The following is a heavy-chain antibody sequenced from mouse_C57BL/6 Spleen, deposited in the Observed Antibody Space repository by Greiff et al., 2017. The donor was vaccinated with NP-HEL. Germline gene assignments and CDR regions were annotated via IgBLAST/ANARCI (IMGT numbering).Heavy chain of an antibody. V-gene: IGHV5-4*01. CDR3: ARDRCGDY. CDR1: GFTFSSYA. CDR2: ISDGGSYT. J-gene: IGHJ4*01. Sequence: DVMLVESGGGLVKPGGSLKLSCAASGFTFSSYAMSWVRQTPEKRLEWVATISDGGSYTYYPDNVKGRFTISRDNAKNNLYLQMSHLKSEDTAMYYCARDRCGDYWGQGTSVTVSS.